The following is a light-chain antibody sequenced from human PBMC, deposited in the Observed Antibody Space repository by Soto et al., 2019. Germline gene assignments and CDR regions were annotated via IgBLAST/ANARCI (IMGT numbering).Light chain of an antibody. CDR1: SSDVGDYNY. Sequence: QSALTQPASVSGSPEQSITISCTGTSSDVGDYNYVSWYQQHPGKAPKLMIYEVSNRPSGVSYRFSGSKSGNTASLTISRLQAEDEADYYCSSYTSISTWVFGGGTQLTVL. CDR3: SSYTSISTWV. CDR2: EVS. V-gene: IGLV2-14*03. J-gene: IGLJ3*02.